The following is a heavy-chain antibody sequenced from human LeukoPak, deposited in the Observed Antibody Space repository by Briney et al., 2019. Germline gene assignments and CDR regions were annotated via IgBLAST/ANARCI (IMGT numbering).Heavy chain of an antibody. D-gene: IGHD6-19*01. CDR1: GGSISSYY. Sequence: SEILSLTCTVSGGSISSYYWSWIRQPPGKGLEWLGYIYYSGSTNYNPSLKSRVTISVDTSKNQFSLKLSSVTAADTAVYYCARVSGVAAVNDAFDIWGQGTMVTVSS. V-gene: IGHV4-59*01. CDR2: IYYSGST. J-gene: IGHJ3*02. CDR3: ARVSGVAAVNDAFDI.